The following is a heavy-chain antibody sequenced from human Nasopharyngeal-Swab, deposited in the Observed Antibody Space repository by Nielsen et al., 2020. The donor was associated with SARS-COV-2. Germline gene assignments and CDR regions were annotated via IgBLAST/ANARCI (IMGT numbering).Heavy chain of an antibody. CDR3: VLMAELSIVVAYSAMDV. D-gene: IGHD1-26*01. Sequence: GGSLSLSCAASGFTFHDYAMHWVRQAPGEGLEWVSHINGDGGSTYYADSVKGQFTISRDNSKNTLYRQMNSLRTEDTALYYGVLMAELSIVVAYSAMDVWGQGTTVTVSS. J-gene: IGHJ6*02. CDR2: INGDGGST. CDR1: GFTFHDYA. V-gene: IGHV3-43*02.